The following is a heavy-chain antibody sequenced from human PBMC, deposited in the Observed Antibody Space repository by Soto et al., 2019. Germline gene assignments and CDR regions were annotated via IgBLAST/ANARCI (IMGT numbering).Heavy chain of an antibody. J-gene: IGHJ2*01. D-gene: IGHD1-26*01. CDR2: IYESGST. V-gene: IGHV4-4*02. CDR1: GGSIRSSSSNY. Sequence: QVQLQESGPGLVKPSGTLSLTCAVSGGSIRSSSSNYWSWVRQPPGKGLEWIGDIYESGSTNYNPSLTSRVTISIDKSKNQFSLKVTSVTAADTAVYYCAREVAGIHSYFDLWGRGTLVTVSS. CDR3: AREVAGIHSYFDL.